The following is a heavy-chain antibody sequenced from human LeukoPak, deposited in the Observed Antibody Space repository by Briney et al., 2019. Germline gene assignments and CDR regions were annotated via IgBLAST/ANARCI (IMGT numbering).Heavy chain of an antibody. D-gene: IGHD5-18*01. J-gene: IGHJ6*03. Sequence: PGGSLRLSCAASGFTFSSYGMNWVRQAPGKGLEWVSYISSSGSTIYYADSVKGRFTISRDNAKNSLYLQMNSLRAEDTAVYYCARGGYSYGFGDYYYYMGVWGKGTTVTISS. V-gene: IGHV3-48*04. CDR3: ARGGYSYGFGDYYYYMGV. CDR1: GFTFSSYG. CDR2: ISSSGSTI.